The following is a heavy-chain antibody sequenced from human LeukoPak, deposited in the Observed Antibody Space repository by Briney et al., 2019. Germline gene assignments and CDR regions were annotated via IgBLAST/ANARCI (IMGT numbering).Heavy chain of an antibody. CDR2: IYYNGNT. D-gene: IGHD2/OR15-2a*01. J-gene: IGHJ3*02. CDR3: AREGCNTTTCSSFFDI. Sequence: SEPLSLTCTVSDASISTYYWSWIRQPTGKGLEWIGYIYYNGNTNYNPSLKSRLTLSIDTSKNQFSLNLTSVTAADTAVYYCAREGCNTTTCSSFFDIWGQGTMVTVSS. V-gene: IGHV4-59*01. CDR1: DASISTYY.